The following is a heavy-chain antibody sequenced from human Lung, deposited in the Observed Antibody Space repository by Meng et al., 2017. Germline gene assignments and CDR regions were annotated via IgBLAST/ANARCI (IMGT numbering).Heavy chain of an antibody. J-gene: IGHJ4*02. D-gene: IGHD2-21*02. CDR1: GYTFTTYT. Sequence: QVQLVQSGSELKKPGASVKVSCKASGYTFTTYTINWVRQAHGRGLEWMGWISTNTGNPTYVQGFTGRFVFSLDPSVSTAYLQISSLKAEDTAVYYCARVGDTALTVDYWGQGTLVTVSS. CDR3: ARVGDTALTVDY. CDR2: ISTNTGNP. V-gene: IGHV7-4-1*02.